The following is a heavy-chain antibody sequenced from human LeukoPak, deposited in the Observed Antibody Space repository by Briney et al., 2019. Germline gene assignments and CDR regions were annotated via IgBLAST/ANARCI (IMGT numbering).Heavy chain of an antibody. J-gene: IGHJ5*02. V-gene: IGHV4-39*01. CDR2: MYYSGTT. Sequence: PSETLSLTCAVSGGSISSSRYYWAWIRQPPGKGPEWIGSMYYSGTTYYSPSLKSRVTIFLDASKNQFSLKLTSLTAADTAVYYCARYSYGGEDWFDPWGQGTLVTVSS. D-gene: IGHD5-18*01. CDR3: ARYSYGGEDWFDP. CDR1: GGSISSSRYY.